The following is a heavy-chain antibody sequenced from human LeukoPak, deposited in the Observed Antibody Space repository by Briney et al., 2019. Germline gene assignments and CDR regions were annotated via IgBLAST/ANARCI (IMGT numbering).Heavy chain of an antibody. D-gene: IGHD6-6*01. V-gene: IGHV3-21*01. CDR2: ISSSSGYK. CDR1: GFTFSSYS. J-gene: IGHJ4*02. CDR3: ARTSGESTAALRAPFDY. Sequence: GGSLRLSCAVSGFTFSSYSMTWVRQAPGKGLEWVSSISSSSGYKYYADSVKGRFTISRDNAKNSLYLQMDSLRAEGAAVYYCARTSGESTAALRAPFDYWGQGTLATVSS.